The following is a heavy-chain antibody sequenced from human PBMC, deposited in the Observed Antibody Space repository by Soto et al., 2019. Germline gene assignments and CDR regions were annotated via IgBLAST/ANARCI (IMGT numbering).Heavy chain of an antibody. V-gene: IGHV3-7*01. D-gene: IGHD2-15*01. CDR3: ATPGSTVTPKVFDY. Sequence: EVQLVESGGGSVQPGGSLTLSCVASGFTFSSFWMSWVRQAPGKGLEWVANIKRDGGEKYYVDSVEGRFTISRDNAKNSLYLQMSSLRVEDTAVYYCATPGSTVTPKVFDYWGQGTLVTVSS. CDR2: IKRDGGEK. CDR1: GFTFSSFW. J-gene: IGHJ4*02.